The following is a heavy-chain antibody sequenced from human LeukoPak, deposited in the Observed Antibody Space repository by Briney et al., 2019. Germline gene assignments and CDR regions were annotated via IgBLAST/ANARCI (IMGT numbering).Heavy chain of an antibody. V-gene: IGHV3-30-3*01. CDR1: GFTFSSYA. Sequence: GGSLRLSCAASGFTFSSYAMHWVRQAPVKGLEWVAVISYDGSNKYYADSVKGRFTISRDNSKNTLYLQMNSLRAGDTAVYYCARASFYDFWSGFNWFDPWGQGTLVTVSS. CDR2: ISYDGSNK. J-gene: IGHJ5*02. D-gene: IGHD3-3*01. CDR3: ARASFYDFWSGFNWFDP.